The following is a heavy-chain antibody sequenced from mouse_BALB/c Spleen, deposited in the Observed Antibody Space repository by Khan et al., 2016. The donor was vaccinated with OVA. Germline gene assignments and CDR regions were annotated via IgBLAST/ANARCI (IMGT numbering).Heavy chain of an antibody. D-gene: IGHD2-12*01. CDR3: TRIYSSDFDY. V-gene: IGHV1-20*02. CDR1: GYSFTGYF. CDR2: INPHIGET. Sequence: EVQLHESGPELVRPGASVKISCTASGYSFTGYFMNWVMQSHGKSLEWIGRINPHIGETFYNQRFKDKATLTVDESSSTVHLELRTLASEDSAVDYCTRIYSSDFDYWGQGTTLTVSS. J-gene: IGHJ2*01.